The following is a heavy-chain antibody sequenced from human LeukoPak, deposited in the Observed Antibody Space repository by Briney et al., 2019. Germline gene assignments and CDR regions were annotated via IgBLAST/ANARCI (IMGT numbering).Heavy chain of an antibody. CDR3: AKDYGDYAPPRAFDI. CDR1: GFTFSSYG. D-gene: IGHD4-17*01. Sequence: GGSLRLSCAASGFTFSSYGMHWVRQAPGKGLEWVAVIWYDGSNKYYADSVKGRFTISRDNSKNTLYLQMNSLRAEDTAVYYCAKDYGDYAPPRAFDIWRQGTMVTVSS. CDR2: IWYDGSNK. V-gene: IGHV3-33*06. J-gene: IGHJ3*02.